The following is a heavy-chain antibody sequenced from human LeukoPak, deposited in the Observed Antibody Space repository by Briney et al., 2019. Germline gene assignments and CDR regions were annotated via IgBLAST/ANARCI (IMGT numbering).Heavy chain of an antibody. V-gene: IGHV3-15*01. J-gene: IGHJ4*02. CDR2: IKSKTDGGTT. CDR3: TTPSDYGSGSYPH. CDR1: GFTFSNAW. Sequence: SGGSLRLSCAASGFTFSNAWMSWVRQAPGKGLEWVGCIKSKTDGGTTDYAAPVKGRFTISRDDSKNTLYLQMNSLKTEDTAVYYCTTPSDYGSGSYPHWGQGTLVTVSS. D-gene: IGHD3-10*01.